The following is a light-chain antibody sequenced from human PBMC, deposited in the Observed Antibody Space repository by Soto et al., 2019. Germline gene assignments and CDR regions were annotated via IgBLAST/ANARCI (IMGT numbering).Light chain of an antibody. CDR2: AAS. V-gene: IGKV1-12*01. CDR1: QDISSW. Sequence: DIQMTQSPSSVSASVGDTVTITCRASQDISSWVAWYQQKPGKAPKLLISAASSLQSGVPTRFSGSGSGTYFTLIISGLQPEDFATYFCRQGDSFPFTFGGGTKVEIK. J-gene: IGKJ4*01. CDR3: RQGDSFPFT.